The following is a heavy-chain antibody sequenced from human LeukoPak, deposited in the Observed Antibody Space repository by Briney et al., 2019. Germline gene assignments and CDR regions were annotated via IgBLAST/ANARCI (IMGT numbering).Heavy chain of an antibody. CDR3: ARIDEYYYYMDV. Sequence: QTLILTCTFSGFSLSTSGMCVSWIRQPPGKALEWLARIDWDDDKYYSTSLKTRLTISKDTSKNQVVLTMTDMDPVDTATYYCARIDEYYYYMDVWGKGTTVTVSS. J-gene: IGHJ6*03. CDR1: GFSLSTSGMC. V-gene: IGHV2-70*11. CDR2: IDWDDDK.